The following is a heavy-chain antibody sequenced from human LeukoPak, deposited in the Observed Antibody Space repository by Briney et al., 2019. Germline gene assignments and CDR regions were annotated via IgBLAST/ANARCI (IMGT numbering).Heavy chain of an antibody. D-gene: IGHD1-26*01. CDR2: IYYSGST. CDR3: ARAAYSGSYHSDY. Sequence: SETLSLTCAVSGYSISSSNWWGWIRQPPGKGLEWIGYIYYSGSTYYNPSLKSRVTMSVDTSKNQFSLKLSSVTAVDTAVYYCARAAYSGSYHSDYWGQGTLVTVSS. CDR1: GYSISSSNW. V-gene: IGHV4-28*03. J-gene: IGHJ4*02.